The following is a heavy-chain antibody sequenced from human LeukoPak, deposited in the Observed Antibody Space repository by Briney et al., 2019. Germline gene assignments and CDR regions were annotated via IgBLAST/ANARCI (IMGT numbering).Heavy chain of an antibody. D-gene: IGHD6-19*01. Sequence: SETLSLTCTVSGYSISSGYYWGWIRQPPGKGLEWIGSIYYSGSTYYNPSLKSRVTISVDTSKNQFSLKLSSVTAADTAVYYCARGSVAGFDYWGQGTLVTVSS. V-gene: IGHV4-38-2*02. CDR3: ARGSVAGFDY. CDR1: GYSISSGYY. CDR2: IYYSGST. J-gene: IGHJ4*02.